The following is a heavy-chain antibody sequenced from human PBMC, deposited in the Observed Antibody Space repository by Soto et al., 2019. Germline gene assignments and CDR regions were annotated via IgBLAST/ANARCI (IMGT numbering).Heavy chain of an antibody. CDR2: IYRSGST. V-gene: IGHV4-30-2*01. Sequence: SETLSLTCAVSGGSISSGGYSWSWIRQPPGKGLEWIGYIYRSGSTYYNPSLKSRVTISVDRSKNQFSLKLSSVTAADTAVYYCARAPGSRWFGELGYYFDYWGQGTLVTVSS. CDR1: GGSISSGGYS. D-gene: IGHD3-10*01. J-gene: IGHJ4*02. CDR3: ARAPGSRWFGELGYYFDY.